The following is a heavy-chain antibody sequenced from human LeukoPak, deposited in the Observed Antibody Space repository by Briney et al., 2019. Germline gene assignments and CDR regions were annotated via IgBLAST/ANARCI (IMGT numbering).Heavy chain of an antibody. J-gene: IGHJ6*03. CDR1: GGSFSGYY. V-gene: IGHV4-34*01. D-gene: IGHD1-26*01. CDR2: INHSGST. CDR3: ARVRGSSGSYEYYHYMDV. Sequence: SETLSLTCDVYGGSFSGYYWSWIRQPPEKGLEWIGEINHSGSTNYNPSLKSRVTMSVDTSKKQFSLKLSSVTAADTAVYYCARVRGSSGSYEYYHYMDVWGKGTTVTNSS.